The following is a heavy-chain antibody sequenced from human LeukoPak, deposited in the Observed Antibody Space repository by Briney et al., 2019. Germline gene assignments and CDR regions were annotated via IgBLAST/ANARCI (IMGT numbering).Heavy chain of an antibody. V-gene: IGHV3-7*01. CDR1: GLTFSSYW. Sequence: PGGSLRLSCAASGLTFSSYWMSWVRQAPGKGLEWVANIKLDGSERYYMDSVRGRFTISRDYTKNSLDLQMNSLRAEDTAVYYCASSRGSGGPFDFWGQGTLVTVSS. CDR2: IKLDGSER. CDR3: ASSRGSGGPFDF. J-gene: IGHJ4*02. D-gene: IGHD3-10*01.